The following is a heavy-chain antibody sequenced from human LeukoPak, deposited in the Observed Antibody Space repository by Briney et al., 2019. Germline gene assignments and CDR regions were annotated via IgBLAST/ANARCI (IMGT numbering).Heavy chain of an antibody. D-gene: IGHD2-2*01. CDR2: INPDSGFT. Sequence: ASVKVSCKASGYKFTDDYMHWVRQAPGQGLEFLGWINPDSGFTNYAQKFKGRVTMTRDTSTSTAYMELRSLRSDDTAVYYCARDMLVPAYYYYYYMDVWGKGTTVTVSS. J-gene: IGHJ6*03. V-gene: IGHV1-2*02. CDR3: ARDMLVPAYYYYYYMDV. CDR1: GYKFTDDY.